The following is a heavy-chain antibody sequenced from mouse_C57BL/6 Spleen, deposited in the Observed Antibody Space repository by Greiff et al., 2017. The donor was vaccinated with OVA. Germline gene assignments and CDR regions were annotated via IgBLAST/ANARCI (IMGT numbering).Heavy chain of an antibody. CDR2: INPNNGGT. V-gene: IGHV1-26*01. D-gene: IGHD1-1*01. CDR1: GYTFTDYY. J-gene: IGHJ3*01. CDR3: ARGNYGSIAWFAY. Sequence: VQLQQSGPELVKPGASVKISCKASGYTFTDYYMNWVKQSHGKSLEWIGDINPNNGGTSYNQKFKGKATLTVDKSSSTAYMELRSLTSEDSAVYYCARGNYGSIAWFAYWGQGTLVTVSA.